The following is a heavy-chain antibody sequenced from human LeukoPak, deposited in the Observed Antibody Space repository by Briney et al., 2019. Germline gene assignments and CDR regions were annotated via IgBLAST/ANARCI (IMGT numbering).Heavy chain of an antibody. J-gene: IGHJ4*02. Sequence: GGSLRLSCAASGFTFSSYSMNWVRQAPGKGLEGVSSISSSSSYIYYADSVKGRFTISRDNAKNSLYLQMNSLRAEDTAVYYCARDQGYYDSSGYGYWGQGTLVTVSS. CDR2: ISSSSSYI. V-gene: IGHV3-21*01. CDR1: GFTFSSYS. CDR3: ARDQGYYDSSGYGY. D-gene: IGHD3-22*01.